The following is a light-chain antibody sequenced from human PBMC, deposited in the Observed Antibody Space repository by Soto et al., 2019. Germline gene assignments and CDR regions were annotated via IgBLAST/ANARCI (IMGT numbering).Light chain of an antibody. CDR2: GAS. Sequence: EIVMTQSPATLSVSPGERATLSCRASQSVSNNLAWYQKKPGQAPRLLIYGASTRATGSPARFSGSGSGTEFTLTIRSLQSEDFAFYYCQQYNNWWTFGQGTRVDIK. J-gene: IGKJ1*01. CDR3: QQYNNWWT. V-gene: IGKV3-15*01. CDR1: QSVSNN.